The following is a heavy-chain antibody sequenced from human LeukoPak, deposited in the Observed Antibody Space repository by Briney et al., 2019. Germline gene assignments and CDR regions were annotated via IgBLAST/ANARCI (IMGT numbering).Heavy chain of an antibody. CDR2: ISTDGNTT. V-gene: IGHV3-74*01. J-gene: IGHJ4*02. Sequence: GGSLRLSCAASGFTFSSYWMHWVRQGSGKGLVWVSRISTDGNTTNYADSVKGGFTISRDNAKNTLYLQMSSLTAEDTAVYYCARDVGFYGAGSYYRDWGQGSLVTVSS. CDR1: GFTFSSYW. D-gene: IGHD3-10*01. CDR3: ARDVGFYGAGSYYRD.